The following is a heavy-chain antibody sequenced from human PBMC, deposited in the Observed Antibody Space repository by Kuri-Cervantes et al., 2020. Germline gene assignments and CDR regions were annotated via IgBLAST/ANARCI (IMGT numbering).Heavy chain of an antibody. J-gene: IGHJ4*02. CDR1: GGSISSSSYY. D-gene: IGHD3-10*01. CDR2: IYYSGST. Sequence: SETLSLTCTVSGGSISSSSYYWGWIRQPPGRGLEWIGSIYYSGSTYYNPSLKSRVTISVDTSKNQFSLKLSSVTAADTAVYYCASRRITMVRGVRFFDYWGQGTLVTVSS. CDR3: ASRRITMVRGVRFFDY. V-gene: IGHV4-39*07.